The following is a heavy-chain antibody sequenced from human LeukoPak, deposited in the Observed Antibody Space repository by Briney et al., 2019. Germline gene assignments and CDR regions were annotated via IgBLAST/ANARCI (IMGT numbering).Heavy chain of an antibody. Sequence: AGGSLRLSCAASGFTFSDHYMSWIRQAPGKGLEWVSYISSSSSTIYYADSVKGRFTISRDNAKNSLYLQMNSLRAEDTAVYYCARDFGYDYVWGSYRSYWGQGTLVTVSS. CDR1: GFTFSDHY. V-gene: IGHV3-11*04. D-gene: IGHD3-16*02. CDR2: ISSSSSTI. J-gene: IGHJ4*02. CDR3: ARDFGYDYVWGSYRSY.